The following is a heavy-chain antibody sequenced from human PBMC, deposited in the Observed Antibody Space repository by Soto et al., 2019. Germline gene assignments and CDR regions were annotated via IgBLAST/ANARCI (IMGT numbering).Heavy chain of an antibody. Sequence: QVHLVQSGAEVKKPGASVKVSCKGSGYAFTTYGITWVRQAPGQGLEWMGWISAHNGNTNYAQKLQGRVTVTRDTSTSTAYMELRSLRCDDTAGYYCARGRYGDYWGQGALVTVSS. CDR1: GYAFTTYG. CDR2: ISAHNGNT. J-gene: IGHJ4*02. D-gene: IGHD1-1*01. CDR3: ARGRYGDY. V-gene: IGHV1-18*01.